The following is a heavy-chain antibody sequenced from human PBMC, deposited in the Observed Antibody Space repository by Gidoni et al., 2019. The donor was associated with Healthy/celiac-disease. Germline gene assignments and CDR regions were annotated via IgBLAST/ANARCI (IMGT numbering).Heavy chain of an antibody. J-gene: IGHJ5*02. CDR3: TRAGIAVAEDNRFDP. CDR1: GFTFGDYA. Sequence: VQLVESGGGLVQPGRSLRLSCTASGFTFGDYAMSWVRQAPGKGLEWVGFIRSKAYGGTTEYAASVKGRFTISRDDSKSIAYLQMNSLKTEDTAVYYCTRAGIAVAEDNRFDPWGQGTLVTVSS. CDR2: IRSKAYGGTT. V-gene: IGHV3-49*04. D-gene: IGHD6-19*01.